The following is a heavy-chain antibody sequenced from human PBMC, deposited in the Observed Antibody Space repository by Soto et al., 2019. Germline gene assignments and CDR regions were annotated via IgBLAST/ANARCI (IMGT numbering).Heavy chain of an antibody. V-gene: IGHV1-18*01. Sequence: ASVKVSCKASGYTFTSYGISWVRQAPGQGHERMGWISAYNSNTNYAQKLQGRVTMTTDTSTSTAYRELRSLRSDDTADYYCTGAGDVWSGYYFDYWGPGTLVTVSS. D-gene: IGHD3-3*01. CDR1: GYTFTSYG. CDR3: TGAGDVWSGYYFDY. CDR2: ISAYNSNT. J-gene: IGHJ4*02.